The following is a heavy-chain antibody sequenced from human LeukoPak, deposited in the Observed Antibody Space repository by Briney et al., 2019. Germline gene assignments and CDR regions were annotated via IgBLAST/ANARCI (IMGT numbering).Heavy chain of an antibody. J-gene: IGHJ3*02. CDR1: GYTFTSYA. CDR2: INAGNGST. CDR3: ARSDDRSGAFDI. Sequence: GASVKVSCKASGYTFTSYAMHWVRQAPGQRLEWMGWINAGNGSTKYSQKFQGRVTITRDTSASTAYMELSSLRSEDTAVYYCARSDDRSGAFDIWGQGTMVTVSS. V-gene: IGHV1-3*01. D-gene: IGHD3-22*01.